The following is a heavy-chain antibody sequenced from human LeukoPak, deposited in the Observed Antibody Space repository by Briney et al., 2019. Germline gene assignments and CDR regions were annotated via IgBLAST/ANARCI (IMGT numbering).Heavy chain of an antibody. D-gene: IGHD3-22*01. Sequence: GGSLRLSCAASGFTFSNYNINWVRQAPGKGLEWVSYISTSGRAIFYADSVKGRFTISRDNAKNSLFLQMISLRDEDTAVYYCARVPLYDRSGYYFDYWGLGTLVTVSS. V-gene: IGHV3-48*02. CDR2: ISTSGRAI. CDR1: GFTFSNYN. J-gene: IGHJ4*02. CDR3: ARVPLYDRSGYYFDY.